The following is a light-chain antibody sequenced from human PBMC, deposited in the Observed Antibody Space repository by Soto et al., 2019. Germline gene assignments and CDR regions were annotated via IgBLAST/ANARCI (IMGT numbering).Light chain of an antibody. CDR1: QGIGDT. CDR2: DTS. CDR3: QHRNVWPPIT. V-gene: IGKV3-15*01. J-gene: IGKJ5*01. Sequence: EVVMTQSPATLSVSPGEGATLSCRASQGIGDTLAWYQYKPGQTPRLLIYDTSTRATGVPARFGGSRSGSEFTLTITILEPEDSAVYDCQHRNVWPPITFGQGTRLEIK.